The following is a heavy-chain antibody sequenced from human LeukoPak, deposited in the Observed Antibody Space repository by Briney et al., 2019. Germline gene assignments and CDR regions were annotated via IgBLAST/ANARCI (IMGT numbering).Heavy chain of an antibody. CDR3: ASQLPSWAAPEV. CDR1: GFTFSSYW. CDR2: INSDGSST. J-gene: IGHJ6*04. Sequence: PGGSLRLSCAASGFTFSSYWMHWVRQAPGKGLVWVSRINSDGSSTSYADSVKGRFTISRDNAKNTLYLQMNGLRAEDTAVYYCASQLPSWAAPEVWGKGTTVTVSS. V-gene: IGHV3-74*01. D-gene: IGHD2-2*01.